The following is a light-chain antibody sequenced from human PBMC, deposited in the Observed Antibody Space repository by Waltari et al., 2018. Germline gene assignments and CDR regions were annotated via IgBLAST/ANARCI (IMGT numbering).Light chain of an antibody. Sequence: QSALTQPPSASGSPGQSVTISCTGTSSDVGRYNYVSWYQHHPGKAPKHMIYEVIKRPSGVPARLSGSKSGNTASLTVSGLQAEDEADYYCSSYAGSNNVVFGGGTKLTVL. J-gene: IGLJ2*01. V-gene: IGLV2-8*01. CDR3: SSYAGSNNVV. CDR2: EVI. CDR1: SSDVGRYNY.